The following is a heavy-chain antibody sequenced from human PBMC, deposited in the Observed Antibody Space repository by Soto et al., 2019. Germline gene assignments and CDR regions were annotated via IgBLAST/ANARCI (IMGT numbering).Heavy chain of an antibody. D-gene: IGHD2-2*02. CDR2: IIPILGTA. CDR3: ARVLGYCSSTSCYTGNDY. Sequence: SVKVSCKASGGTFSSYAISWVRQAPGQGLEWMGGIIPILGTANYAQKFQGRVTITADESTSTAYMELSSLRSEDTAVYYCARVLGYCSSTSCYTGNDYWGQGTLVTVSS. V-gene: IGHV1-69*13. CDR1: GGTFSSYA. J-gene: IGHJ4*02.